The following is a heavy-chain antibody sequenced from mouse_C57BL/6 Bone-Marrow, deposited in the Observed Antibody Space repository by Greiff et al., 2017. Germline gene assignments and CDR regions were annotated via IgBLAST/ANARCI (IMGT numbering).Heavy chain of an antibody. J-gene: IGHJ2*01. Sequence: VQLQQPGAELVMPGASVTLSCKASGYTFTSYWMHWVKQRPGQGLEWIGEIDPSDGSTNYKQNYKGKSTLTVNKSTSTAYMQLSSLTAEDSAVYYCGRDGYAYWGQGTTLTVSA. CDR3: GRDGYAY. V-gene: IGHV1-69*01. CDR1: GYTFTSYW. CDR2: IDPSDGST. D-gene: IGHD6-5*01.